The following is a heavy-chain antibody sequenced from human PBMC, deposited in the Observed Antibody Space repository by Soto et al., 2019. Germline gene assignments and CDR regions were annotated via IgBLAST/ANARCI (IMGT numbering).Heavy chain of an antibody. CDR1: GGSISSSNWY. CDR2: ISYSGST. J-gene: IGHJ6*02. V-gene: IGHV4-39*02. D-gene: IGHD1-1*01. Sequence: QLQLQESGPGLVKPSETLSLSCTVSGGSISSSNWYWSWIRQPPGKGLEWIGSISYSGSTYYNPSLKSRLTVSVDTYKNHFSLKLNSVTAADTAVYYCARLGTYDGMDVWGQGTTVTVSS. CDR3: ARLGTYDGMDV.